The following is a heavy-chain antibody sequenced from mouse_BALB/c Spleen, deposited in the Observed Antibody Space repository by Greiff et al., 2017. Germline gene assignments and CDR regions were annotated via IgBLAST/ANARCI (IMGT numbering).Heavy chain of an antibody. Sequence: ESGPGLVKPSQSLSLTCSVTGYSITSGYYWNWIRQFPGNKLEWMGYISYDGSNNYNPSLKNRISITRDTSKNQFFLKLNSVTTEDTATYYCARTGGTGTEEYYFDYWGQGTTLTVSS. CDR2: ISYDGSN. CDR1: GYSITSGYY. J-gene: IGHJ2*01. V-gene: IGHV3-6*02. D-gene: IGHD4-1*01. CDR3: ARTGGTGTEEYYFDY.